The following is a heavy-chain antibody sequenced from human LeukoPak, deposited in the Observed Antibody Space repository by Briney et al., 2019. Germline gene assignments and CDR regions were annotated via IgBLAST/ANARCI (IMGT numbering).Heavy chain of an antibody. CDR2: IFPDDSET. Sequence: GESLKISCKGSGYSFRDYWIGWVRQMPGKGPELMGLIFPDDSETKYSPSFQGQVTISVDKSISTAYVQWSSLKASDTDIYYCARYGLQGCSTNCYRSFYYYGMDVWGQGTAVTVSS. CDR1: GYSFRDYW. CDR3: ARYGLQGCSTNCYRSFYYYGMDV. V-gene: IGHV5-51*01. J-gene: IGHJ6*02. D-gene: IGHD2-2*02.